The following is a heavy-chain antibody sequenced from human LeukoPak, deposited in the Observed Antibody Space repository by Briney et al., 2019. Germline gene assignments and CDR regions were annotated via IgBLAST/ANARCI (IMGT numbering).Heavy chain of an antibody. CDR2: IYYSVSP. CDR1: GGSITSDGYY. D-gene: IGHD3-10*01. CDR3: ARDLPPLLLWFGELLLDGMDV. J-gene: IGHJ6*02. V-gene: IGHV4-31*03. Sequence: PSQTLSLTCTVSGGSITSDGYYWSWIRQHPGKGLEWIGYIYYSVSPYYNPSLKSRVTISVDTSKNQFSLKLSSVTAADTAVYYCARDLPPLLLWFGELLLDGMDVWGQGTTVTVSS.